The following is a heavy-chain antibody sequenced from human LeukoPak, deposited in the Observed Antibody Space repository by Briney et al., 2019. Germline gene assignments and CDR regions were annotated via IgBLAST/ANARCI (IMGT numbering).Heavy chain of an antibody. CDR1: GFXFSSYA. D-gene: IGHD2-15*01. J-gene: IGHJ4*02. CDR2: ISTNGGRT. CDR3: PLPTLGY. Sequence: GGSLRLSCSASGFXFSSYAMHWVRQAPGKGLEYVSGISTNGGRTYYVDSVKDRFTISRDSSKNTLYLQMSSLRVEDTAVYFCPLPTLGYWGQGTLVTVSS. V-gene: IGHV3-64D*08.